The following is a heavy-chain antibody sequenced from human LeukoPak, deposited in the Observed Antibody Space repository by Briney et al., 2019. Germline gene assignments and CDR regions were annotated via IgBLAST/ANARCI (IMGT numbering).Heavy chain of an antibody. CDR1: GFTFSNYE. CDR3: ARSFDI. J-gene: IGHJ3*02. CDR2: IGTSGTTI. Sequence: GGSLRLSCAASGFTFSNYEMNWVRQAPGKGLEWVSLIGTSGTTIYYADSVKGRFSIARDNAKNSLYLQMNSLRAEDTAVYYCARSFDIWGQGTMVTVSS. V-gene: IGHV3-48*03.